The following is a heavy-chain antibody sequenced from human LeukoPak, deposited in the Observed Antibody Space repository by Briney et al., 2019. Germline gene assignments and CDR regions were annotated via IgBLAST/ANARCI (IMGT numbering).Heavy chain of an antibody. Sequence: GGSLRLSCTASGFIFSTYSMIWVRQAPGKGLEWVSSISSGSSNIYYADSVKGRFTISRDNAQNSLYLQMNSLRAEDTAVYYCASDSSGWYGWGQGTLVTVSS. CDR1: GFIFSTYS. CDR2: ISSGSSNI. V-gene: IGHV3-21*01. D-gene: IGHD6-19*01. CDR3: ASDSSGWYG. J-gene: IGHJ4*02.